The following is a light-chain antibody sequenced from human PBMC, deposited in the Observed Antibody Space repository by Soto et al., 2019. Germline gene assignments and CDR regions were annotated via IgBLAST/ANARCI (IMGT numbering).Light chain of an antibody. CDR2: LNSDGSH. J-gene: IGLJ2*01. Sequence: QSVLTQSPSASASLGASVKLTCTLSSGHSSYAIAWHQQQPEKGPRYLMKLNSDGSHSKGDGIPDRFSGSSSGAERYLTISSLQSEDEADYYWQTWGTGRGVFGGGTKLTVL. CDR1: SGHSSYA. CDR3: QTWGTGRGV. V-gene: IGLV4-69*01.